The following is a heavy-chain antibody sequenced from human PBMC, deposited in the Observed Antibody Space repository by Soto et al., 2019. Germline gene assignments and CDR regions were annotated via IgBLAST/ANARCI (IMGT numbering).Heavy chain of an antibody. Sequence: QVQLVESGGGLVKPGGSLRLSCAASGFTFTDYYMTWIRQPPGQGLEWISYITSSGSTIYYADSVKGRFTVSRDNARNSLYLQMNSLRAEDTAVYYCARGRTASVSGNYPFDYWGQGTLVTVSS. CDR3: ARGRTASVSGNYPFDY. CDR2: ITSSGSTI. CDR1: GFTFTDYY. V-gene: IGHV3-11*01. J-gene: IGHJ4*02. D-gene: IGHD1-7*01.